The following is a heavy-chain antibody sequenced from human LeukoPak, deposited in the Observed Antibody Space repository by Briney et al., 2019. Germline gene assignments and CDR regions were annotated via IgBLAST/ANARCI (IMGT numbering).Heavy chain of an antibody. CDR1: GYSISSGYY. CDR3: ARPIWSGNVLDAFDI. V-gene: IGHV4-38-2*01. CDR2: IYHSGST. D-gene: IGHD3-3*01. Sequence: SETPSLTCAVSGYSISSGYYWGWIRQPPGKGLEWIGSIYHSGSTYYNPSLKSRVTISVDTSKNQFSLKLSSVTAADTAVYYCARPIWSGNVLDAFDIWGQGTMVTVSS. J-gene: IGHJ3*02.